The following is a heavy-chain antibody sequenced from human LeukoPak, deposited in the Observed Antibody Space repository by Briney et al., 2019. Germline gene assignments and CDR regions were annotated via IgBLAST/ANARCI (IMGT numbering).Heavy chain of an antibody. CDR1: GYSFTDYW. V-gene: IGHV5-51*01. J-gene: IGHJ5*02. D-gene: IGHD2-8*02. CDR2: IYPGDSDT. CDR3: AREKGYADAWWDS. Sequence: GESLKISCEGSGYSFTDYWIGWVRQMPGEGLEWMGIIYPGDSDTRYSPSFQGQVTMSADKSISTTYLQWSSLRASDTAIYYCAREKGYADAWWDSWGQGTLVTVSS.